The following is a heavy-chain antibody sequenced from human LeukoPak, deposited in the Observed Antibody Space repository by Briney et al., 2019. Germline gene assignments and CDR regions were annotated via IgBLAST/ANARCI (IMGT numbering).Heavy chain of an antibody. Sequence: ASVKVSCKASGYTFTGYYMHWVRQAPGQGLEWMGWINPNSGGTNYAQKFQGRVTMTRDTSISTAYMELSRLRSEDTAVYYCATVPIAAAGTVWFDPWGQGTLVTVSS. J-gene: IGHJ5*02. D-gene: IGHD6-13*01. CDR2: INPNSGGT. CDR1: GYTFTGYY. CDR3: ATVPIAAAGTVWFDP. V-gene: IGHV1-2*02.